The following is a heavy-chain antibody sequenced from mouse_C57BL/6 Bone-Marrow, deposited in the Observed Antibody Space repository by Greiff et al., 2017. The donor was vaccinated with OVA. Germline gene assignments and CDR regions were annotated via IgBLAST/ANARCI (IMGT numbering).Heavy chain of an antibody. J-gene: IGHJ2*02. CDR3: AHYGSRLYLHY. CDR1: GYTFTNYW. Sequence: QVQLQQPGAELVRPGTSVKLSCKASGYTFTNYWMHWVKQRPGQGLEWIGVIVPSDSYINYNQKFKGRATLTVDTSSSTAYMHLSSLTSEDSAVYYCAHYGSRLYLHYWGQGTSLTVSS. CDR2: IVPSDSYI. V-gene: IGHV1-59*01. D-gene: IGHD1-1*01.